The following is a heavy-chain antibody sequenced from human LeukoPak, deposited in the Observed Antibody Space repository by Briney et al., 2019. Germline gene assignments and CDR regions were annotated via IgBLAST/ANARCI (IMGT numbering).Heavy chain of an antibody. CDR1: GFSFSTYN. CDR3: ARENSGWERDGPRGAFDI. Sequence: GGSLRLSCAASGFSFSTYNMNWVRQAPGKGLEWVSFISTSGAYTYYADSVKGRFTISRDNAKNSLYLQMNSLRGEDTAVYYCARENSGWERDGPRGAFDIWGQGTTVTVSS. J-gene: IGHJ3*02. CDR2: ISTSGAYT. V-gene: IGHV3-21*01. D-gene: IGHD1-26*01.